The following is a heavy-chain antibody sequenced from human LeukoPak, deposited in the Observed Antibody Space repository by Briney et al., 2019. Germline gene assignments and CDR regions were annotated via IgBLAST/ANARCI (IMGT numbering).Heavy chain of an antibody. CDR3: VRWYDAFDI. J-gene: IGHJ3*02. Sequence: GGSLRLSCAASGFTFSSYEMNWVRQAPGKGLEWVSYISSSGSTIYYADSVKGRFTISRDNAKNTLYLQMHSRRAGDTAVYYCVRWYDAFDIWGQGTMVTVSS. CDR1: GFTFSSYE. D-gene: IGHD2-15*01. CDR2: ISSSGSTI. V-gene: IGHV3-48*03.